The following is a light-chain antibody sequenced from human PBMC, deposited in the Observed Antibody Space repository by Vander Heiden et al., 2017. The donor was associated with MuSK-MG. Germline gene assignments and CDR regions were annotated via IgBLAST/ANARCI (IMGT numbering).Light chain of an antibody. J-gene: IGKJ4*01. CDR1: QRVSSY. V-gene: IGKV3-11*01. CDR3: QQRSNWPPLT. CDR2: DTA. Sequence: EIVLTPSPATPSLSPGERATLPCRASQRVSSYLAWYQQKPGQEPRLLIYDTANRATGIPARFSGSGSGTDFTLTISSLEPEDFAVYYCQQRSNWPPLTFGGGTKVEIK.